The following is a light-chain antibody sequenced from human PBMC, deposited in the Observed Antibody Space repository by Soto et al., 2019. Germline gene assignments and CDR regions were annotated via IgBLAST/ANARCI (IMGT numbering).Light chain of an antibody. J-gene: IGKJ4*01. CDR2: FAT. Sequence: DIQMTQSPSSLSAPVGDRVTITCQASQNINNYLTWYPQKPGKPPRLLIYFATTLESGVPSRFSGSGSGTDFTLTISSLQPEDFSTYYCQQSYSTPLTFGGGTKVDI. CDR3: QQSYSTPLT. V-gene: IGKV1-39*01. CDR1: QNINNY.